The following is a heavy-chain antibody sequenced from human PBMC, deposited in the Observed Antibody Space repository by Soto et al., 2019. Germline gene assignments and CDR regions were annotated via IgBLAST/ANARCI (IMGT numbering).Heavy chain of an antibody. CDR3: ARGPRPTVTTFWFDP. V-gene: IGHV1-3*01. CDR1: GYTFTSYA. D-gene: IGHD4-17*01. J-gene: IGHJ5*02. CDR2: INAGNGNT. Sequence: GASVKVSCKASGYTFTSYAMHWVRQAPGQRLEWMGWINAGNGNTKYSQKFQGRVTITRDTSASTAYMELSSLRSEDTAVYYCARGPRPTVTTFWFDPWGQGNLVTVS.